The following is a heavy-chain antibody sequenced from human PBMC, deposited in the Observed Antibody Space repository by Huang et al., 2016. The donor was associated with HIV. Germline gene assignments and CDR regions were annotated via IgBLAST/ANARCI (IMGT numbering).Heavy chain of an antibody. CDR2: IKSKNDGGTT. CDR3: TTWARTSAGGN. D-gene: IGHD6-25*01. CDR1: GLTFRNAG. Sequence: EVQLVESGGGLVKPGGSLRLSCAASGLTFRNAGMGGGRQTAGKGIEWVGLIKSKNDGGTTDYAAPVKGRFTMSRDDSKNTVYLQMNGLKSEDTAVYYCTTWARTSAGGNWGQGTLVTVSS. J-gene: IGHJ4*02. V-gene: IGHV3-15*05.